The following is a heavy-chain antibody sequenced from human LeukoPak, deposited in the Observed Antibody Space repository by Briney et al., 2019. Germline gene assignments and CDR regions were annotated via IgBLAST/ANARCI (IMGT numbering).Heavy chain of an antibody. CDR3: AGLLLEYPDY. D-gene: IGHD3-3*01. CDR2: IYYSGST. CDR1: GGSISSSSYY. V-gene: IGHV4-39*01. Sequence: KPSETLSLTCTVSGGSISSSSYYWGWIRQPPGKGLEWIGSIYYSGSTYYNPSLKSRVTISVDTSKNQFSLKLSSVTAADTAVYYCAGLLLEYPDYWGQGTLVTVSS. J-gene: IGHJ4*02.